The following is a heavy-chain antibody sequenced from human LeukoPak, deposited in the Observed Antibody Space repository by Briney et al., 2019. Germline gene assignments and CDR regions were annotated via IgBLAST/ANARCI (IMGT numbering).Heavy chain of an antibody. V-gene: IGHV1-3*03. D-gene: IGHD3-3*01. Sequence: GASVKVSCKASGYTFTTYTIHWVRQAPGQRLEWMGWINAGNGNTKYSQEFQDRVTITRDTSESTAYMELSSRRSEDMAVYYCARARYETRIWPKSRYDYYHYMDVWGKGTTVTVSS. J-gene: IGHJ6*03. CDR2: INAGNGNT. CDR3: ARARYETRIWPKSRYDYYHYMDV. CDR1: GYTFTTYT.